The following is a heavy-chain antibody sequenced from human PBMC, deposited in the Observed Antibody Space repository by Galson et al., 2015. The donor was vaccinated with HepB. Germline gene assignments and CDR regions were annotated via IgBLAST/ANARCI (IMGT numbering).Heavy chain of an antibody. CDR3: ARDSITHGYYGSGSHDY. CDR2: IYSGGST. V-gene: IGHV3-66*01. Sequence: SLRLSCAASGFTVSSNYMSWVRQAPGKGLEWVSVIYSGGSTYYADSVKGRFTISRDNSKNTLYLQMNSLRAEDTAVYYCARDSITHGYYGSGSHDYWGQGTLVTVSS. D-gene: IGHD3-10*01. J-gene: IGHJ4*02. CDR1: GFTVSSNY.